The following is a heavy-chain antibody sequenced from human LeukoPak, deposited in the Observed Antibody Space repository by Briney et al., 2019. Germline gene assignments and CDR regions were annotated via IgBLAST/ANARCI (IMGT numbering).Heavy chain of an antibody. V-gene: IGHV4-34*01. CDR2: INHSGST. CDR1: GASFSGYY. CDR3: ARVIVGATISPFDY. D-gene: IGHD1-26*01. J-gene: IGHJ4*02. Sequence: SETLSLTCAVYGASFSGYYWSWIRQPPGKGLEWIGEINHSGSTYYNPSLKSRVTISVDTSKNQFSLKLSSVTAADTAVYYCARVIVGATISPFDYWGQGTLVTVSS.